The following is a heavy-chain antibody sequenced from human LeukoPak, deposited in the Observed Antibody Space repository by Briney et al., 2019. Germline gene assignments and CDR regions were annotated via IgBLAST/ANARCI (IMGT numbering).Heavy chain of an antibody. V-gene: IGHV3-74*01. CDR2: IYSDGSST. D-gene: IGHD3-10*01. CDR1: GYTFSSYW. J-gene: IGHJ4*02. Sequence: GGSLRLSCAASGYTFSSYWMHWVRQAPGKGLVWVSRIYSDGSSTNYADSVKGRFTISRDNSKNTLYLQMNSLRAEDTAVYYCAKALDGSGNRSFYYWGQGTLVTVSS. CDR3: AKALDGSGNRSFYY.